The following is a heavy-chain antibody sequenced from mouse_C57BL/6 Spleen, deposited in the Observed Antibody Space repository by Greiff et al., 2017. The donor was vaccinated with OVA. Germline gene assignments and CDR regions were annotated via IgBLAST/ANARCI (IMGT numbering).Heavy chain of an antibody. D-gene: IGHD1-1*01. CDR3: ARGDYGSSMNYAMDY. CDR2: INPSTGGT. V-gene: IGHV1-42*01. CDR1: GYSFTGYY. J-gene: IGHJ4*01. Sequence: VQLKESGPELVKPGASVKISCKASGYSFTGYYMNWVKQSPEKSLEWIGEINPSTGGTTYNQKFKAKATLTVDKSSSTAYMQLKSLTSEDSAVYYCARGDYGSSMNYAMDYWGQGTSVTVSS.